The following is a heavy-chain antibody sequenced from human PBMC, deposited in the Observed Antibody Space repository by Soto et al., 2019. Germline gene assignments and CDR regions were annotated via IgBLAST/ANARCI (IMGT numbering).Heavy chain of an antibody. Sequence: SETLSLTCTVSGGSIKTYFWNWIRQPAGKGLEWIVRIYSSGSTTYNPSLNSRVTISVDTSKNQFSLNLSSVTAADTAVYYCARITSTSRASVFDLWGRGTLVTVSS. CDR3: ARITSTSRASVFDL. J-gene: IGHJ2*01. D-gene: IGHD1-26*01. V-gene: IGHV4-4*07. CDR1: GGSIKTYF. CDR2: IYSSGST.